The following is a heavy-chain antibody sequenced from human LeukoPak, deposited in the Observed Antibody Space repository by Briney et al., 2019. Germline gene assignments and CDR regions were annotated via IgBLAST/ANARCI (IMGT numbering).Heavy chain of an antibody. CDR1: GYTFTSYD. CDR3: ARGSNTYYDFWSGYGSGYMDV. Sequence: ASVKVSCKASGYTFTSYDINWVRQATGQGLEWMGWMNPNSGNTGYAQKFQGRVTITRNTSISTAYMELSSLRSEDTAVYYCARGSNTYYDFWSGYGSGYMDVWGKGTTVTVSS. J-gene: IGHJ6*03. D-gene: IGHD3-3*01. CDR2: MNPNSGNT. V-gene: IGHV1-8*03.